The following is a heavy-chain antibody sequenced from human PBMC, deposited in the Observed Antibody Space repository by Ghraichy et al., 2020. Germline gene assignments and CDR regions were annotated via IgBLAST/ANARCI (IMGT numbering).Heavy chain of an antibody. V-gene: IGHV3-53*01. J-gene: IGHJ6*03. Sequence: GESLNISCAVSGFTVNTNYMTWVRQAPGKGLEWVSVIYGGGSTYYADSVKGRFTISRDHSKNTLYLQMNKLRADDTALCYCASSLSMDVWGNGTTVTVSS. CDR2: IYGGGST. D-gene: IGHD3-16*02. CDR1: GFTVNTNY. CDR3: ASSLSMDV.